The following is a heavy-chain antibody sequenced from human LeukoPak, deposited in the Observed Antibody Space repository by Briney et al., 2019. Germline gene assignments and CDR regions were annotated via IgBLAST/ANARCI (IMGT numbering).Heavy chain of an antibody. Sequence: KPSDTLSLTCTVSGGSKSISRYYGPWIRQPPGEGVEWIGCIFYCASSYYTPSLKSRVTISVDTSKNQFPLKLSSVTAADTAVYYCARIYGGWVDYWGQGTLVTVSS. CDR2: IFYCASS. J-gene: IGHJ4*02. CDR3: ARIYGGWVDY. CDR1: GGSKSISRYY. D-gene: IGHD4-23*01. V-gene: IGHV4-39*01.